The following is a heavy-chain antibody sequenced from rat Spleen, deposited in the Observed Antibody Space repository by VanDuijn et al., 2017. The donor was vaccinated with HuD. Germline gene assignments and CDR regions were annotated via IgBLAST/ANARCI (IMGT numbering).Heavy chain of an antibody. J-gene: IGHJ3*01. CDR2: INSAGST. D-gene: IGHD1-12*02. CDR1: GHSISSGYR. CDR3: ARSDGTHYYLPFAS. V-gene: IGHV3-3*01. Sequence: EVQLQESGPGLVKPSQSLSLTCSVTGHSISSGYRWNWIRKFPGNELEWMGYINSAGSTIYNPSLQSRISITRDTSRNHFFLQVHSVTTEDPATYYCARSDGTHYYLPFASWGQGTVVTVSS.